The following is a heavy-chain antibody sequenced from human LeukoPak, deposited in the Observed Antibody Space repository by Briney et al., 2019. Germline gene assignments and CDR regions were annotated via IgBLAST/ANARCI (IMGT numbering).Heavy chain of an antibody. CDR2: IKSRSDAGTT. CDR1: GFTFSNAW. CDR3: TTDLGITMIRGVFVF. V-gene: IGHV3-15*01. J-gene: IGHJ4*02. Sequence: GGSLRLSCAASGFTFSNAWMTWVRQAPGKGLEWVGRIKSRSDAGTTDYAAPVKGRFTISRDDSKNTLYLQMNSLKTEDTAVYYCTTDLGITMIRGVFVFWGQGTLVTVSS. D-gene: IGHD3-10*01.